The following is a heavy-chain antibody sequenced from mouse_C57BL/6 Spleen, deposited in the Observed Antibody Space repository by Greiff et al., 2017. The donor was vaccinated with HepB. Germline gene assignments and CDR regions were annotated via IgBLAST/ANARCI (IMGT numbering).Heavy chain of an antibody. V-gene: IGHV1-61*01. J-gene: IGHJ4*01. CDR2: IYPSDSET. CDR1: GYNFTSYW. D-gene: IGHD1-1*01. CDR3: ARDYYGSSSYYAMDY. Sequence: QVQLQQPGAELVRPGSSVKLSCKASGYNFTSYWMDWVKQRPGQGLEWIGNIYPSDSETHYNQKFKDKATLTVDKSSSTAYMQLSSLTSEDSAVYYCARDYYGSSSYYAMDYWGQGTSVTVSS.